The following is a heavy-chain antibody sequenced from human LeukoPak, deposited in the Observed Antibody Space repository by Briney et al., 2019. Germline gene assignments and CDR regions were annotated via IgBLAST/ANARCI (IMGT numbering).Heavy chain of an antibody. CDR3: ARDLWSYGIDY. V-gene: IGHV4-59*01. CDR2: IYYSGST. CDR1: GGSISSYY. J-gene: IGHJ4*02. D-gene: IGHD5-18*01. Sequence: SETLSLTCTVSGGSISSYYWSWIRQPPGKGLEWIGYIYYSGSTNYNPSLKSRVTISVDTSKNQFSLKLSSVTAADTAVYYCARDLWSYGIDYWGQGTLVTVSS.